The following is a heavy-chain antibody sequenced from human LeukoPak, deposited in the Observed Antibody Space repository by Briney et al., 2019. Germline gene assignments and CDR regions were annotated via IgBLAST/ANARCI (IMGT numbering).Heavy chain of an antibody. J-gene: IGHJ3*02. Sequence: PGGSLRLSCAASGFTVSSNYMSWVRQAPGKGLEWVSVIYSGGSTYYADSVKGRFTISRDNSKNTLYLQMNSLRAEDTAVYYCARDRDTHAFDIWGQGTMVTVSS. CDR3: ARDRDTHAFDI. D-gene: IGHD2-21*02. V-gene: IGHV3-53*01. CDR1: GFTVSSNY. CDR2: IYSGGST.